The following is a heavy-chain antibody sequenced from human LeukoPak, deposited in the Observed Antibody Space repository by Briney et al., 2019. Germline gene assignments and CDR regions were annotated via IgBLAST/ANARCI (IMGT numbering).Heavy chain of an antibody. CDR3: AKSLDPDWYFDL. CDR1: GFTFSDYY. J-gene: IGHJ2*01. CDR2: ISYSGST. Sequence: LRLSCAASGFTFSDYYMSWIRQHPGKGLEWIGYISYSGSTFYNPSLKSRVSISVDTSKNQFSLKLTSVPAADTAVYYCAKSLDPDWYFDLWGRGTLVTVSP. V-gene: IGHV4-31*02. D-gene: IGHD3-9*01.